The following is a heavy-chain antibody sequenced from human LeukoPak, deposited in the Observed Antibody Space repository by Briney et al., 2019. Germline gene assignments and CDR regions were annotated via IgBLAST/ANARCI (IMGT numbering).Heavy chain of an antibody. Sequence: PSETLSLTCAVYGGSFSGYYWSWIRQPPGKGLEWIGEINHSGSTNYTPSLKSRVTISVSTSKNQFSLKLSSVTAADTAVYYCARGLRYYGMDVWGQGTTVTVSS. V-gene: IGHV4-34*01. CDR3: ARGLRYYGMDV. CDR1: GGSFSGYY. J-gene: IGHJ6*02. CDR2: INHSGST.